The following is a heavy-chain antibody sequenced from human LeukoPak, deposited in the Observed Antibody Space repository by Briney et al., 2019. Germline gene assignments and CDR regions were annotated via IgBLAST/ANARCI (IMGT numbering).Heavy chain of an antibody. CDR1: GFTFSSYA. CDR3: ARGPSSSWYTNWFDP. D-gene: IGHD6-13*01. J-gene: IGHJ5*02. V-gene: IGHV3-48*03. CDR2: ISSSGSTI. Sequence: GGSLRLSCTAPGFTFSSYAIHWIRQAPGKGLEWVSYISSSGSTIYYADSVKGRFTISRDNAKNSLYLQMNSLRAEDTAVYYCARGPSSSWYTNWFDPWGQGTLVTVSS.